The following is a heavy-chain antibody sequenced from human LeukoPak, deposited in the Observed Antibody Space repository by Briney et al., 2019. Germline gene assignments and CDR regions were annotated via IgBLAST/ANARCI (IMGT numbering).Heavy chain of an antibody. D-gene: IGHD6-13*01. CDR2: ISSSSSYI. Sequence: GGSLRLSCAASGFTFSSYSMNWVRQAPGKGLEWVSSISSSSSYIYYADSVKGRFTISRDNAENSLYLQMNSLRAEDTAVYYCARNIAAAGKNWFDPWGQGTLVTVSS. CDR1: GFTFSSYS. CDR3: ARNIAAAGKNWFDP. V-gene: IGHV3-21*01. J-gene: IGHJ5*02.